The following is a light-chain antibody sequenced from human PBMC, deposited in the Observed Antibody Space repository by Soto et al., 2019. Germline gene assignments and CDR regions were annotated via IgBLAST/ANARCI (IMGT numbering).Light chain of an antibody. V-gene: IGLV4-69*01. J-gene: IGLJ2*01. CDR2: LNSDGSH. Sequence: QLVLTQSPSASASLGASVKLTCTLSSGHSSYAIAWHHQQPEKGPRYLMKLNSDGSHTKGDGIPDRFSGSSSGAERYLTISRLQSEDEADYYCQTWGTGIPVFGGGTKLTVL. CDR3: QTWGTGIPV. CDR1: SGHSSYA.